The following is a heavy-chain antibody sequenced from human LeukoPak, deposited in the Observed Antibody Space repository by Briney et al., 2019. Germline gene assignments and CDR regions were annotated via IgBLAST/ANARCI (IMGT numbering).Heavy chain of an antibody. J-gene: IGHJ4*02. V-gene: IGHV3-23*01. D-gene: IGHD3-16*01. CDR1: GFTFSSYA. Sequence: GGSLRLSCAASGFTFSSYAMSWVRQAPGKGLEWVSSISRSGESTFYADSVRGRFTISRDNSKNTVSLQMESLRAEDTALYYCAKDYAVGSIGYWGQGTLVTISS. CDR2: ISRSGEST. CDR3: AKDYAVGSIGY.